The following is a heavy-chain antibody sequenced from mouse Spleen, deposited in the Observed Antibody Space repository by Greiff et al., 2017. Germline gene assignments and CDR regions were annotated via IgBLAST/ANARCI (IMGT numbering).Heavy chain of an antibody. CDR3: ARSGVYDGYYEGFAY. Sequence: VQLQQSGAELVKPGASVKLSCTASGFNIKDTYMHWVKQRPEQGLEWIGRIDPANGNTKYDPKFQGKATITADTSSNTAYLQLSSLTSEDTAVYYCARSGVYDGYYEGFAYWGQGTLVTVSA. CDR2: IDPANGNT. J-gene: IGHJ3*01. CDR1: GFNIKDTY. V-gene: IGHV14-3*02. D-gene: IGHD2-3*01.